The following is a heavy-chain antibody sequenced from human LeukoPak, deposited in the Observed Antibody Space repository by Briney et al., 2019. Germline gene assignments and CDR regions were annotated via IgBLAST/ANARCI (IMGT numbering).Heavy chain of an antibody. CDR2: IIPILGTA. D-gene: IGHD4-17*01. CDR3: ATHFDYVPFDP. J-gene: IGHJ5*02. CDR1: GGTFSSYA. V-gene: IGHV1-69*13. Sequence: SVKVSCKASGGTFSSYAISWVRQAPGQGLEWMGGIIPILGTANYAQKFQGRVTITADESTSTAYMELSSLRSEDTAVYYCATHFDYVPFDPWGQGTLVTVSS.